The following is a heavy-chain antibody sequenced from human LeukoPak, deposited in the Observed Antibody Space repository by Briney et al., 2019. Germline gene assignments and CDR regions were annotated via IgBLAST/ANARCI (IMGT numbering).Heavy chain of an antibody. D-gene: IGHD5-12*01. CDR1: GFTFSSYS. CDR3: ARGSGYSGDGGLDY. Sequence: GGSLRLSCAASGFTFSSYSMNWVRQAPGKGLGWVSYISSSSSTIYYADSVKGRFTISRDNSKNTLYLQMNSLRAEDTAVYYCARGSGYSGDGGLDYWGQGTLVTVSS. J-gene: IGHJ4*02. CDR2: ISSSSSTI. V-gene: IGHV3-48*01.